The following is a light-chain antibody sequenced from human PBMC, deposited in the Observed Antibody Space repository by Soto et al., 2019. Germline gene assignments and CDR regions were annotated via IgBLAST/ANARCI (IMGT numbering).Light chain of an antibody. CDR1: QSVSSS. Sequence: EIVLTQSPDTLSLSPGERATLSCRASQSVSSSLACYQQTPGQAPRLLIYDASNRATSIPARFSCSGSGTNFTLTISILDLEVFAVYYCQTRSNGPPEVTFGPGTKVDIK. CDR2: DAS. V-gene: IGKV3-11*01. CDR3: QTRSNGPPEVT. J-gene: IGKJ3*01.